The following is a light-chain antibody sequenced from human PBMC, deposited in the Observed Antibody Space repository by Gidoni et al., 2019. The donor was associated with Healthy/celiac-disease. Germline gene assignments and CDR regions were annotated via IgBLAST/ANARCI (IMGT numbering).Light chain of an antibody. J-gene: IGLJ1*01. CDR2: EVS. V-gene: IGLV2-8*01. CDR3: SSYAGSNNFV. Sequence: HSALTQPPSASGSPGPSVTISCTGTSSDVGGYNYGAWYQQHPGKAPKLMIYEVSKRPSGVPDRFSGSKSGNTASLTVSGLQDEDEADYYCSSYAGSNNFVFGTGTKVTVL. CDR1: SSDVGGYNY.